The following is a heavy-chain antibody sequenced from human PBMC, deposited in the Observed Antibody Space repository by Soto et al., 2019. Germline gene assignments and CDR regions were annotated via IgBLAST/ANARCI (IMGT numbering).Heavy chain of an antibody. V-gene: IGHV3-30*18. Sequence: QVQLVESGGGVVQPGRSLRLSCAASGFTFSTYDMHWVRQAPGKGLEWVALISSDGNNKYYANSVKGRFTISRHNSKNTLDLQMNSLRVEDTAVYYCAKXXXXXXXXXXLYYYYDXDVWGQGTTVT. CDR1: GFTFSTYD. CDR3: AKXXXXXXXXXXLYYYYDXDV. J-gene: IGHJ6*02. CDR2: ISSDGNNK.